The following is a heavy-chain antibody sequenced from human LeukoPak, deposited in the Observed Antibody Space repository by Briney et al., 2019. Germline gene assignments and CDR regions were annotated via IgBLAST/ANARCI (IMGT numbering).Heavy chain of an antibody. CDR2: IYYTGST. J-gene: IGHJ4*02. Sequence: PSETLSLTCTVSGGFINNYYWSWVRQPPGAGLEWLAYIYYTGSTNYNPSLKTRLTISVDTSKNQFSLRLNSVTAADTAVYYCARFSQYYDSPTHYLDYWGQGILVTVSS. V-gene: IGHV4-59*08. D-gene: IGHD2/OR15-2a*01. CDR1: GGFINNYY. CDR3: ARFSQYYDSPTHYLDY.